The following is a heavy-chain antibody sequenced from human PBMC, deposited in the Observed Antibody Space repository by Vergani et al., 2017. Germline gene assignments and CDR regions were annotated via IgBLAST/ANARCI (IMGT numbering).Heavy chain of an antibody. CDR2: IYYSGST. Sequence: QVQLQESGPGLVKPSQTLCLTCTVSGGSISSGDYYWSWIRQPPGKGLEWIGYIYYSGSTYYNPSLKSRVTISVDTSKNQFSLKLSSVTAADTAVYYCARGLVPRXYCSSTSCYGAPDYWGQGTLVTVSS. CDR1: GGSISSGDYY. CDR3: ARGLVPRXYCSSTSCYGAPDY. D-gene: IGHD2-2*03. J-gene: IGHJ4*02. V-gene: IGHV4-30-4*08.